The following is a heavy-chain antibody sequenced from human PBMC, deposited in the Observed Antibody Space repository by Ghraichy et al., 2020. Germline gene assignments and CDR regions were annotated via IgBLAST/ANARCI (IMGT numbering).Heavy chain of an antibody. CDR1: GFTFSSYS. J-gene: IGHJ6*03. V-gene: IGHV3-21*01. CDR2: ISSSSSYI. D-gene: IGHD6-6*01. Sequence: GGSLRLSCAASGFTFSSYSMNWVRQAPGKGLEWVSSISSSSSYIYYADSVKGRFTISRDNAKNSLYLQMNSLRAEDTAVYYCARVPLSSSSHYYYYYYMDVWGKGTTVTVSS. CDR3: ARVPLSSSSHYYYYYYMDV.